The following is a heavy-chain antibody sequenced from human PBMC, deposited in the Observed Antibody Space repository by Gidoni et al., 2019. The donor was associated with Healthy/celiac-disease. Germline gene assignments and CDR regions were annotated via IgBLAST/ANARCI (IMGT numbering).Heavy chain of an antibody. Sequence: QVQLVQSGAEVKQPGASVKVSCKASGYTLTSYYMHWVRQAPGQGLEWMGIINPSGGSTSYAQKFQGRVTMTRDTSTSTVYMELSSLRSEDTAVYYCAREWQQLTEEEKWFDPWGQGTLVTVSS. V-gene: IGHV1-46*01. J-gene: IGHJ5*02. CDR3: AREWQQLTEEEKWFDP. CDR1: GYTLTSYY. D-gene: IGHD6-13*01. CDR2: INPSGGST.